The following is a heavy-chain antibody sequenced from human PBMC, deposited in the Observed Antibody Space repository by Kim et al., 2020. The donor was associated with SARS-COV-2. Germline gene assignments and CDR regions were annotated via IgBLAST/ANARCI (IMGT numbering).Heavy chain of an antibody. CDR2: INAGNGKT. V-gene: IGHV1-3*01. Sequence: ASVKVSCRASGYSFTNYTVHWVRQAPGQRLEWMAWINAGNGKTKYSQNFQGRVTITRDTSASTVYMEVSSLRSEDTAVYYCARDRGKYCSGTTCPAEFLFGPWGQGTPVTVCS. CDR1: GYSFTNYT. J-gene: IGHJ5*02. CDR3: ARDRGKYCSGTTCPAEFLFGP. D-gene: IGHD2-2*01.